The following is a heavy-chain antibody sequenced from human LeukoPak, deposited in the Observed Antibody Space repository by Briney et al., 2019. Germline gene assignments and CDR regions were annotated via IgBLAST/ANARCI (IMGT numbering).Heavy chain of an antibody. CDR3: ARARRQWLVGANIRGDNPPYYYDY. V-gene: IGHV4-39*07. CDR2: IYYSGNT. CDR1: GDSISTSKSY. D-gene: IGHD6-19*01. Sequence: SSETLSLTCTVSGDSISTSKSYWGWIRQPPGKGLEWIANIYYSGNTYYNPSLKSRVTISVDTSKNQFSLKLRSVTAADTAVYYCARARRQWLVGANIRGDNPPYYYDYWGQGILVTVSS. J-gene: IGHJ4*02.